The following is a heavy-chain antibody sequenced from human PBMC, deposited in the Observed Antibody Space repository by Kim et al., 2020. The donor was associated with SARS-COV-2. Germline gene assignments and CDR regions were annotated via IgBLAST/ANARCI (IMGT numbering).Heavy chain of an antibody. CDR3: VTAAQIVAPTRNY. V-gene: IGHV3-23*01. CDR2: ITYNSEIT. Sequence: GGSLRLSCAASGFSISDYAMSWVRQAPGKGLEWVSSITYNSEITFFANSVRGRFTISRDNSENTLFLQMNSLRADDTALYYCVTAAQIVAPTRNYLGQGT. J-gene: IGHJ4*02. CDR1: GFSISDYA. D-gene: IGHD3-16*02.